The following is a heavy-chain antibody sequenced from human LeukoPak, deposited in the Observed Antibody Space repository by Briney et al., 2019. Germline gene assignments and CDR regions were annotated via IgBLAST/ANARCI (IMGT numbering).Heavy chain of an antibody. CDR1: GFTFSSYW. J-gene: IGHJ1*01. Sequence: GRSLRLSCAASGFTFSSYWMSWVRQAPGKGLEWVANIKQDGSEKYYVDSVKGRFTISRDNAKNSLYLQMNSLRAEDTAVYYCATYSSLNRREFQYWGQGTLLTVSS. D-gene: IGHD3-22*01. CDR2: IKQDGSEK. CDR3: ATYSSLNRREFQY. V-gene: IGHV3-7*01.